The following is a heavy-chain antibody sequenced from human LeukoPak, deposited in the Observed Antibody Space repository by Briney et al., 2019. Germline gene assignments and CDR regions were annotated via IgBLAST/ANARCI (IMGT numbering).Heavy chain of an antibody. Sequence: KPSETLSLTCAVYGGSFSGYYWSWIPQPPGKGLEWIGEINHSGSTNYNPSLKSRVTISVDTSKNQFSLKLSSVTAADTAVYYCARGEGWKHVPGFDYWGQGTLVTVSS. D-gene: IGHD1-1*01. CDR2: INHSGST. V-gene: IGHV4-34*01. CDR1: GGSFSGYY. J-gene: IGHJ4*02. CDR3: ARGEGWKHVPGFDY.